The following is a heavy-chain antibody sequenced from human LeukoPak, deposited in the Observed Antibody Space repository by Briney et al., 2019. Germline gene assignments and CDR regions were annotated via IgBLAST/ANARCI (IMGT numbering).Heavy chain of an antibody. D-gene: IGHD3-10*01. CDR1: GYTLTAYN. CDR2: INPSGDDP. Sequence: ASVKVSCKASGYTLTAYNLHWVRQAPGQRLEWLGMINPSGDDPKYAQKFQGRVTMTEDTSTDTAYMELSSLRSEDTAVYYCATVHNYYGSGTFDYWGQGTLVTVSS. J-gene: IGHJ4*02. V-gene: IGHV1-46*01. CDR3: ATVHNYYGSGTFDY.